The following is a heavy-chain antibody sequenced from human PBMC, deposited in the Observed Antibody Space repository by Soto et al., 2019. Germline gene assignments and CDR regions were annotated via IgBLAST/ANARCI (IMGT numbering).Heavy chain of an antibody. V-gene: IGHV3-23*01. D-gene: IGHD6-13*01. CDR1: GFTFSSYA. CDR3: AKRTAGTSFDY. CDR2: ISGSGGST. J-gene: IGHJ4*02. Sequence: EVQLLESGGGLVQPGGSLRLSCAASGFTFSSYAMSWVREAPGKGLEWVSVISGSGGSTYYADSVKGRFTISRDNCKNTLYLQMNSLRAEDTAVYHCAKRTAGTSFDYWGQGTLVTVSS.